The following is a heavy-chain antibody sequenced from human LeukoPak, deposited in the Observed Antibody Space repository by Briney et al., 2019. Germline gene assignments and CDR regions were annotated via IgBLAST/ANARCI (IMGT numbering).Heavy chain of an antibody. CDR3: ARLYYDILTGYQDYYYGMDV. J-gene: IGHJ6*02. CDR2: INTNTGNP. CDR1: GYTFTSYA. D-gene: IGHD3-9*01. Sequence: ASVKVSCKASGYTFTSYAMNWVRQAPGQGLEWMGWINTNTGNPTYAQGFTGRFVFSLDTSVSTAYLQISSLKAEDTAVYYCARLYYDILTGYQDYYYGMDVWGQGTTVTVSS. V-gene: IGHV7-4-1*02.